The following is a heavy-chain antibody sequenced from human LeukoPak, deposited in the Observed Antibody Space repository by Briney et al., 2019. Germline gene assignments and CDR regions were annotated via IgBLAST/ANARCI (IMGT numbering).Heavy chain of an antibody. CDR2: IWYDGSNK. CDR1: GFTFSSYW. J-gene: IGHJ4*02. V-gene: IGHV3-33*08. D-gene: IGHD6-19*01. CDR3: ASQESYSSGLEY. Sequence: GGSLRLSCAASGFTFSSYWMHWVRQAPGKGLVWVAVIWYDGSNKYYADSVKGRFTISRDNSKNTLYLQMNSLRAEDTAVYYCASQESYSSGLEYWGQGTLVTVSS.